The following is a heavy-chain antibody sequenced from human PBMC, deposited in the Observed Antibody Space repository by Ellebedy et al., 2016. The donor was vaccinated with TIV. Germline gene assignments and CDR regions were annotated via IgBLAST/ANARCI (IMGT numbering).Heavy chain of an antibody. D-gene: IGHD1-26*01. CDR1: GFTFSSYA. Sequence: GESLKISCAASGFTFSSYAMSWVRQAPGKGLEWVSTISGSGGSTYYADSVKGRFTISRDNSKNTLYLQMNSLRAEDTAVYYCAKDLVGALTWPYDFDIWGQGTMVTVSS. V-gene: IGHV3-23*01. J-gene: IGHJ3*02. CDR3: AKDLVGALTWPYDFDI. CDR2: ISGSGGST.